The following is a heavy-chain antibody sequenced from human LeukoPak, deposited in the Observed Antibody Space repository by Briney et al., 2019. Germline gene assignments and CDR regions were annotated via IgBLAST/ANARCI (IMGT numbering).Heavy chain of an antibody. CDR3: AKGLSRGYSYGYVYYGMDV. CDR2: ISYDGSNK. Sequence: GSLRLSCAASGFTFSSYGMHWVRQAPGKVLEWVAVISYDGSNKYYADSVKGRFTISRDNSKNTLYLQMNSLRAEDTAVYYCAKGLSRGYSYGYVYYGMDVWGQGTTVTVSS. J-gene: IGHJ6*02. D-gene: IGHD5-18*01. CDR1: GFTFSSYG. V-gene: IGHV3-30*18.